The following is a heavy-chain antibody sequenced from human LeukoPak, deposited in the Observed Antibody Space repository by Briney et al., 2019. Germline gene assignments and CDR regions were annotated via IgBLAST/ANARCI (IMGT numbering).Heavy chain of an antibody. Sequence: PGGSLRLSCAASGFTFSSYSVNWVRQAPGKGLEWVSYISSSGSTIYYADSVKGRFTISRDNAKNSLYLQMNSLRAEDTALYYCARGVGATRDFDYWGQGTLVTVSS. V-gene: IGHV3-48*04. CDR3: ARGVGATRDFDY. CDR2: ISSSGSTI. CDR1: GFTFSSYS. J-gene: IGHJ4*02. D-gene: IGHD1-26*01.